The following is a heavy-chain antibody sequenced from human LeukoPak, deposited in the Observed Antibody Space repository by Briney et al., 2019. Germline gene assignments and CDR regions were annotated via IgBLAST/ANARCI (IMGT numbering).Heavy chain of an antibody. Sequence: PSETLSLTCTVSGGSISSYYWSWIRQPPGKGLEWIGYIYYSGSTNYNPSLKSRVTISVDTSKNQFSLKLSSVTAADTAVYYCARGGMITFGGVIVPYYFDYWGQGTLVTVSS. CDR2: IYYSGST. D-gene: IGHD3-16*02. CDR3: ARGGMITFGGVIVPYYFDY. V-gene: IGHV4-59*01. J-gene: IGHJ4*02. CDR1: GGSISSYY.